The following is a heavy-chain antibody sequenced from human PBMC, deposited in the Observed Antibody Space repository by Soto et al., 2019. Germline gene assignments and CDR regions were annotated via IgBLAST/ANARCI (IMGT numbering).Heavy chain of an antibody. CDR2: ISAYNGNT. V-gene: IGHV1-18*01. J-gene: IGHJ6*02. CDR3: AQDNPAARWYYYGMDV. D-gene: IGHD2-2*01. Sequence: QVQLVQSGAEVKKPGASVKVSCKASGYTFTSYGISWVRQAPGQGLEWMGWISAYNGNTNYAQKLQGRVTMTTDTSTSTDYMELRSLRSDDTAVYYCAQDNPAARWYYYGMDVWGQGTTVTVSS. CDR1: GYTFTSYG.